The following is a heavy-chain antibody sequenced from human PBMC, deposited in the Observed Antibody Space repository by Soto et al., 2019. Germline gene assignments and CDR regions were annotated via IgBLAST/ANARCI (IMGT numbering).Heavy chain of an antibody. CDR1: GGTFSSSA. D-gene: IGHD4-4*01. J-gene: IGHJ6*02. CDR3: ARDNDRLQLGGNYYYIRDV. V-gene: IGHV1-69*12. Sequence: QVQLVQSGAEMKEPGSSVKVSCKTSGGTFSSSAISWLRQAPGQGLEWMGGIIPLFRTPDYAQKFQGRVTIAADESTSTDYMELSSLRSEDTAVYYCARDNDRLQLGGNYYYIRDVWGQGTTITVSS. CDR2: IIPLFRTP.